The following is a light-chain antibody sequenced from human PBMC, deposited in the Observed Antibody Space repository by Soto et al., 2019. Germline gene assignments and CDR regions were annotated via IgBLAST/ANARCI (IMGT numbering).Light chain of an antibody. Sequence: QSALTQPRSVAGSPGQSVTISCTGTDSDIGRYDYVSWYQQHPGKAPKLMIYEVSKRPSGVPDRFSGSKSGNRASLTVSGLQAEDEAESYCSLYAGTNKFMVFGGGIKVTVL. CDR3: SLYAGTNKFMV. V-gene: IGLV2-8*01. CDR1: DSDIGRYDY. CDR2: EVS. J-gene: IGLJ2*01.